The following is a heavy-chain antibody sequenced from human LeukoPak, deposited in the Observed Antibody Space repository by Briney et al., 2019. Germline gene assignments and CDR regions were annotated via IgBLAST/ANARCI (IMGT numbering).Heavy chain of an antibody. D-gene: IGHD3/OR15-3a*01. J-gene: IGHJ4*02. CDR2: IDPNSGGT. V-gene: IGHV1-2*02. CDR1: GYTFTGRF. CDR3: ARDREGLAYFDY. Sequence: ASVKVSCKASGYTFTGRFIDWVRQAPGQGLEWMGWIDPNSGGTDYAQKFRGRVTMTRDTSTSTAYMDLSSLISDDTAVYYCARDREGLAYFDYWGQGTLVTVSS.